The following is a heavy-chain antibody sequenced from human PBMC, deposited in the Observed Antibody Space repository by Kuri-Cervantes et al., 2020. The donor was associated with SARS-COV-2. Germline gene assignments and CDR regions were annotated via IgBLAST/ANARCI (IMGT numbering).Heavy chain of an antibody. D-gene: IGHD4-17*01. CDR3: ARRAYGEQVDYYYMDV. J-gene: IGHJ6*03. CDR2: IYPGDSDT. Sequence: GESLKISGKGSGYSFTSYWIGWVRQMPGKGLDWMGIIYPGDSDTRYSPSFQGQVIISADKSISTAFLQWSSLKASDTAMYYCARRAYGEQVDYYYMDVWGKGTTVTVSS. CDR1: GYSFTSYW. V-gene: IGHV5-51*01.